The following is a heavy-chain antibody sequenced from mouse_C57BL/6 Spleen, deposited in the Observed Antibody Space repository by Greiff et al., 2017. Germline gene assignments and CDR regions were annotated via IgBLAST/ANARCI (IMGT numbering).Heavy chain of an antibody. CDR1: GYTFTDYY. J-gene: IGHJ4*01. CDR2: IYPGSGNT. Sequence: QVHVKQSGAELVRPGASVTLSCKASGYTFTDYYINWVKQRPGQGLEWIARIYPGSGNTYYNEKFKGKATLTAEKSYSTAYMQLSSLTSEDSAVYFCARFTTVIATDYYAKDYWGQGASVTVSS. V-gene: IGHV1-76*01. D-gene: IGHD1-1*01. CDR3: ARFTTVIATDYYAKDY.